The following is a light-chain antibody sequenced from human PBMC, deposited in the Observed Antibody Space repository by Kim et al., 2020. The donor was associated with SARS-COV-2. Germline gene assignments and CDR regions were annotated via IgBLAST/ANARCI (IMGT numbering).Light chain of an antibody. J-gene: IGKJ1*01. CDR1: ESVRSN. CDR3: QQYHNWPPWT. CDR2: GAS. V-gene: IGKV3-15*01. Sequence: VFPGERATLSCRASESVRSNLAWYQQRPGQAPRLLTDGASTRAAGIPARFSGSGSGTEFTLTISSLQSEDSAVYYCQQYHNWPPWTFGQGTKLEI.